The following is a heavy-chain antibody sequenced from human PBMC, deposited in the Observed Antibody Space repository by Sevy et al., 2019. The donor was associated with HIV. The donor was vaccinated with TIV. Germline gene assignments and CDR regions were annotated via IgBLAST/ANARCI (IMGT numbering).Heavy chain of an antibody. Sequence: GGSLRLSCAASGFTFSSYAMHWVRQAPGKGLEWVAVISKEGSNKYYADSGKGRFTISRENSKNTLYLQMNSLRAEDTAVYYCARDQHDYGGNLRTGWFDPWGQGTLVTVSS. CDR1: GFTFSSYA. J-gene: IGHJ5*02. D-gene: IGHD4-17*01. V-gene: IGHV3-30-3*01. CDR3: ARDQHDYGGNLRTGWFDP. CDR2: ISKEGSNK.